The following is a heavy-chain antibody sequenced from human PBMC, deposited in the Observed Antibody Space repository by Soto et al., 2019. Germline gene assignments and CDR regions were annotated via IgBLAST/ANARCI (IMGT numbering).Heavy chain of an antibody. D-gene: IGHD6-19*01. CDR3: ARALPYSSGWYPTSYFDY. V-gene: IGHV5-51*01. J-gene: IGHJ4*02. CDR2: IYPGDPDT. Sequence: GESLKISCKGSGYSFTSYWIGWVRQMPGKGLEWMGIIYPGDPDTRYSPSFQGQVTISADKSISTAYLQWSSLKASDTAMYYCARALPYSSGWYPTSYFDYWGQGTLVTVSS. CDR1: GYSFTSYW.